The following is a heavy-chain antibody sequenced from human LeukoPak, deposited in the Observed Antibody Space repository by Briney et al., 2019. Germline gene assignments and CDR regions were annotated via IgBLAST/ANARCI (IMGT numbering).Heavy chain of an antibody. CDR3: AKDLQDYYYYGMDV. CDR2: TSYDGSNK. V-gene: IGHV3-30*18. J-gene: IGHJ6*02. CDR1: GFTFSSYG. Sequence: GGSLRLSCAASGFTFSSYGMHWVRQAPGKGLEWVAVTSYDGSNKYYADSVKGRFTISRDNSKNTLYLQMNSLRAEDTAVYYCAKDLQDYYYYGMDVWGQGTTVTVSS.